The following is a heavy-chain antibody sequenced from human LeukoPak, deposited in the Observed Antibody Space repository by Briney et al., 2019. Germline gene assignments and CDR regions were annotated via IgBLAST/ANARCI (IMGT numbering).Heavy chain of an antibody. CDR2: INPNSGGT. Sequence: ASVKVSCTASGYTFTGYYMHWVRHAPGQGLEWMGWINPNSGGTNYAQKFQGRVTMTRDTSISTAYMELSGLRTDDTAVYYCARDTTRDNWFDPWGQGTLVTVSS. D-gene: IGHD1-26*01. V-gene: IGHV1-2*02. CDR3: ARDTTRDNWFDP. CDR1: GYTFTGYY. J-gene: IGHJ5*02.